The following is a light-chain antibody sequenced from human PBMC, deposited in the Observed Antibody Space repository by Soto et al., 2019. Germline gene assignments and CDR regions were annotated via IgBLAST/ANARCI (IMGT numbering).Light chain of an antibody. CDR1: QSISSR. J-gene: IGKJ1*01. Sequence: DIPMTQSPSTLSASVGDRVTITCRASQSISSRLAWYQQKPGKAPKLLIYKASSLESGVPSRFSGRGSGTEFTLTISSLQPDDFASYSCQQYNRNLTWTFGQGTKVEV. V-gene: IGKV1-5*03. CDR2: KAS. CDR3: QQYNRNLTWT.